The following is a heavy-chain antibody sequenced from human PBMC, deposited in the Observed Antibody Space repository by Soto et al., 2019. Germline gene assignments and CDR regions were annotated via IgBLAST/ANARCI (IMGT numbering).Heavy chain of an antibody. Sequence: QVQLVQSGAEVKKPGASVKVSCKASGYTFTSYGISWVRQAPGKGLEWMGWISAYNGKTNHAQKLQGRIPMTPDTSTSTAHMERRSLRSDGPAVCYWARDAGMSGELYYWGQGALVSVSS. V-gene: IGHV1-18*01. D-gene: IGHD1-26*01. J-gene: IGHJ4*02. CDR2: ISAYNGKT. CDR3: ARDAGMSGELYY. CDR1: GYTFTSYG.